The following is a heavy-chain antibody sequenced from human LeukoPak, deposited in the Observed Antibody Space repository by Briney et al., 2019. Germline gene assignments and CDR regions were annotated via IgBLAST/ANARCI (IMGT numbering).Heavy chain of an antibody. J-gene: IGHJ3*02. CDR2: IYYSGST. CDR3: ARGMAVLRPKGAFDI. V-gene: IGHV4-39*07. D-gene: IGHD6-19*01. Sequence: SETLSLTCTVSGGSISSSSYYWGWIRQPPGKGLEWIGSIYYSGSTYYNPPLKSRVTISVDTSKNQFSLKLSSVTAADTAVYYCARGMAVLRPKGAFDIWGQGTMVTVSS. CDR1: GGSISSSSYY.